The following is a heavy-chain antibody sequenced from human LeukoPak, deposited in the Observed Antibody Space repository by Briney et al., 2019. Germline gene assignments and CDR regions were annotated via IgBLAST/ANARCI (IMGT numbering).Heavy chain of an antibody. CDR1: GDTFTGCY. CDR2: INPNIGGT. Sequence: GASVKVSCKASGDTFTGCYIHWVRQAPGQGPEWRGWINPNIGGTNYAQKYTGRVSFTRDTPTSTAYMELRSLRSEDTAVYYCARATPYYDFWSGHGGFDYWGQGTLVTVSS. J-gene: IGHJ4*02. V-gene: IGHV1-2*02. D-gene: IGHD3-3*01. CDR3: ARATPYYDFWSGHGGFDY.